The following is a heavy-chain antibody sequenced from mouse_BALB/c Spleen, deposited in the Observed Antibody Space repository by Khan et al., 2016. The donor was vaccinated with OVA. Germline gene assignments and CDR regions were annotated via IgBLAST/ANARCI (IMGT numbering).Heavy chain of an antibody. CDR3: ARQGSYGSRYGWFAY. CDR1: GYTFSDYY. J-gene: IGHJ3*01. V-gene: IGHV1-77*01. CDR2: IYPGSGYT. Sequence: QVQLQQSGTELARPGASVKLSCKASGYTFSDYYINWVKQRTGQGLEWIGEIYPGSGYTYYNEKFKAKATLTADKSSSTAYMQLSTLTSEDSAVYFCARQGSYGSRYGWFAYWGQGTLVTVSA. D-gene: IGHD1-1*01.